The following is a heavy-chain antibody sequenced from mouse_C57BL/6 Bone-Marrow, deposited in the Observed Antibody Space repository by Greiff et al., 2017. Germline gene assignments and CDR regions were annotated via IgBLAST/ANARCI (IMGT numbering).Heavy chain of an antibody. CDR3: ARWGYGAVDY. D-gene: IGHD1-1*02. V-gene: IGHV1-50*01. CDR1: GYTFTSYW. CDR2: IDPSDSYT. Sequence: QVQLQQPGAELVKPGASVKLSCKASGYTFTSYWMPWVKQRPGQGLEWIGEIDPSDSYTNYNQKFKGKATLTVDTSSSTAYMQLSSLTSEDSAVYYCARWGYGAVDYWGRGTSVTVSA. J-gene: IGHJ4*01.